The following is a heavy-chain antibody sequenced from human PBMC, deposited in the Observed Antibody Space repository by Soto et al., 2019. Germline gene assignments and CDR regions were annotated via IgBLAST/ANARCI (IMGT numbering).Heavy chain of an antibody. CDR2: IWYDGSNK. V-gene: IGHV3-33*01. Sequence: GGSLRLSCAASGFTFSSYGMHWVRQAPGKGLEWVAVIWYDGSNKYYADSVKGRFTISRDNSKNTLYLQMNSLRAEDTAVYCCAREVYSGYGFDYWGQGTLVTVSS. CDR3: AREVYSGYGFDY. D-gene: IGHD5-12*01. CDR1: GFTFSSYG. J-gene: IGHJ4*02.